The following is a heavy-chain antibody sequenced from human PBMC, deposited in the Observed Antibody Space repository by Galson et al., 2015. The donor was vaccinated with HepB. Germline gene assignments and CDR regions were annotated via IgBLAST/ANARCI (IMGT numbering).Heavy chain of an antibody. Sequence: SLRLSCAASGFTFSSYWMHWVRQGPGKGLVWVSRINSDGTEKWYVDSVKGRFTISRNNAKNSLYLQMNNLRAEDTAVYYCARRYFDYWGQGTLVTVSS. CDR2: INSDGTEK. CDR3: ARRYFDY. J-gene: IGHJ4*02. V-gene: IGHV3-74*01. CDR1: GFTFSSYW.